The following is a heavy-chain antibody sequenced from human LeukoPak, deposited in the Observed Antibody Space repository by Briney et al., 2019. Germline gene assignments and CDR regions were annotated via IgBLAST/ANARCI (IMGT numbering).Heavy chain of an antibody. Sequence: SETLSLTCTVSGGSVSSGSYYWSWIRQPPGKGLEWIGYIYYSGSTNYNPSLKSRVTISVDTSKNQFSLKLCSVTAADTAVYYCASCLYGSGSYYFDYWGQGALVTVSS. CDR2: IYYSGST. V-gene: IGHV4-61*01. J-gene: IGHJ4*02. D-gene: IGHD3-10*01. CDR1: GGSVSSGSYY. CDR3: ASCLYGSGSYYFDY.